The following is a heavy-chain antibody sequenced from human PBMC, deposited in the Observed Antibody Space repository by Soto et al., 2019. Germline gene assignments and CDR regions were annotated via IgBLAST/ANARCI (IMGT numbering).Heavy chain of an antibody. CDR1: GFTFSSYA. CDR3: ARGSYCGGDCYYYGMDV. J-gene: IGHJ6*02. V-gene: IGHV3-30-3*01. Sequence: QVQLVESGGGVVQPGRSLRLSCAASGFTFSSYAMHWVRQAPGKGLEWVAVISYDGSNKYYADSVKGRLTISRDNSKNTLYLQMNSLRAEDTAVYYCARGSYCGGDCYYYGMDVWGQGTTVTVSS. CDR2: ISYDGSNK. D-gene: IGHD2-21*01.